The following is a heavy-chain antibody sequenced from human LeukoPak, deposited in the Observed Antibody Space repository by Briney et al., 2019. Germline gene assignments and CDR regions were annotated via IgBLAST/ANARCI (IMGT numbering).Heavy chain of an antibody. D-gene: IGHD4-17*01. J-gene: IGHJ4*02. Sequence: SETLSLTCAVYGGSFSGYYWSWIRQPPGKGLEWIGGINHSGSTNYNPSLKSRVTISVETSKNQFPLKLSSVTAADTAVYYCASIPSGDYVTYFDYWGQGTLVTVSS. CDR3: ASIPSGDYVTYFDY. CDR1: GGSFSGYY. V-gene: IGHV4-34*01. CDR2: INHSGST.